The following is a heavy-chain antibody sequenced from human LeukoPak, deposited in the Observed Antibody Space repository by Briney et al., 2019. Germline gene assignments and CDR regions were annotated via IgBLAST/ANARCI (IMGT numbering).Heavy chain of an antibody. D-gene: IGHD5-18*01. V-gene: IGHV4-59*01. CDR3: AGGNSGYSSLYYFDY. Sequence: PSETLSLTCTVSGGSISSYYWSWIRQPPGKGLEWIGYIYYSGSTNYNPSPKSRVTISVDTSKNQFSLKLSSVTAADTAVYYCAGGNSGYSSLYYFDYWGQGTLVTISS. J-gene: IGHJ4*02. CDR1: GGSISSYY. CDR2: IYYSGST.